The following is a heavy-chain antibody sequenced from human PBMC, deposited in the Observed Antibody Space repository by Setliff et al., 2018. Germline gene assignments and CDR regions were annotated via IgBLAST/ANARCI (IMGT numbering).Heavy chain of an antibody. J-gene: IGHJ6*03. CDR1: GFTFSSHA. CDR2: ISGSGST. CDR3: AKSPGDGPYYYYYMDV. Sequence: GGSLRLSCAASGFTFSSHAMTWVRQVPGKGLEWVSAISGSGSTYYADSVKGRFTISRDNSKNTLYLQMNNLGAEDTAVYYCAKSPGDGPYYYYYMDVWGKGTTVTVSS. V-gene: IGHV3-23*01. D-gene: IGHD7-27*01.